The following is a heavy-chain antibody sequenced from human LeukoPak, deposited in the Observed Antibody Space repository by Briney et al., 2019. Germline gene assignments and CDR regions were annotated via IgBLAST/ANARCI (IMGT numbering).Heavy chain of an antibody. Sequence: PGGSLRLSCAASGFTISHYGMIWVRQAPGGGVEWVANINQEGSVEHYGDSVKGRFTISRDNAKNSLYLKMNSLRAEDKAVYYCARGESEMAHVDYWGQGTLVTVSS. D-gene: IGHD5-24*01. CDR3: ARGESEMAHVDY. CDR1: GFTISHYG. V-gene: IGHV3-7*02. CDR2: INQEGSVE. J-gene: IGHJ4*02.